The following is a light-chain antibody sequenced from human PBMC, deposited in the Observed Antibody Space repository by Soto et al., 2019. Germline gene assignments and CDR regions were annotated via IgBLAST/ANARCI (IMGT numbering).Light chain of an antibody. CDR3: QQSYSTPHT. CDR1: QSISSY. Sequence: DIQMTQSPSSLSASVGDRVTITCRASQSISSYLNWYQQKPGKAPKLLIYAASSLQSGVPSRFSGSGSVTDFTLTISSLQPEDFATYYCQQSYSTPHTFGGGTKGEIK. CDR2: AAS. J-gene: IGKJ4*01. V-gene: IGKV1-39*01.